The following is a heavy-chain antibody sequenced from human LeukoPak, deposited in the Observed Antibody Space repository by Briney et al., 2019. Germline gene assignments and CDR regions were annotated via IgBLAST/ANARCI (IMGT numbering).Heavy chain of an antibody. CDR3: ATQGNMVRGLTPDAFDI. CDR1: GFTFSSYA. CDR2: ISGSGGST. J-gene: IGHJ3*02. V-gene: IGHV3-23*01. Sequence: GGSLRLSCAASGFTFSSYAMSWVRQAPGKGLEWVSAISGSGGSTYYADSVKGRFTISRDNSKNTLYLQMNSLRAEDTAVYYCATQGNMVRGLTPDAFDIWGQGIMVTVSS. D-gene: IGHD3-10*01.